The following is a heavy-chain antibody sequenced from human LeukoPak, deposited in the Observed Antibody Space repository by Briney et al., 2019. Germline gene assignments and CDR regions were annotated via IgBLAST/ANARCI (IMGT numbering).Heavy chain of an antibody. CDR1: GFTFSTYG. CDR3: AKVNSSGWSRPFVS. CDR2: ISYDGSNK. D-gene: IGHD6-19*01. V-gene: IGHV3-30*18. Sequence: GGSLRLSCAASGFTFSTYGMHWVRQAPGKGLEWVTVISYDGSNKYYADSVKGRFTISRDESRNTLYLQMNSLRAEDTAVYYCAKVNSSGWSRPFVSWGQGTLVTVSS. J-gene: IGHJ4*02.